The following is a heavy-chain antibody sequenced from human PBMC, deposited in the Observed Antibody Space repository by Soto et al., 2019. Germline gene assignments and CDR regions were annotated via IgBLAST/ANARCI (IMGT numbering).Heavy chain of an antibody. CDR3: ARRYGGAFDI. CDR1: GGSISSYY. V-gene: IGHV4-59*12. Sequence: QVQLQESGPGLVKPSETLSLTCTVSGGSISSYYWSWIRQPPGKGLEWIGYIYYSGSTNYNPSLKRRVTISVDTSKNQCSLTLSSVTAADTAVYYCARRYGGAFDIWGQGTMVTVSS. CDR2: IYYSGST. J-gene: IGHJ3*02. D-gene: IGHD1-20*01.